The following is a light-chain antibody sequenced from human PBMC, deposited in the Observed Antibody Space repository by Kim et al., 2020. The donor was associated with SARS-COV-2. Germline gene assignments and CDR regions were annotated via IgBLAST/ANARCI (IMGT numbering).Light chain of an antibody. CDR1: SGSSASNY. V-gene: IGLV6-57*03. Sequence: GKTVTVSCTRSSGSSASNYVQWYQQRPGSAPTTVIYEDNQRPSGVPDRFSGSIDSSSNSASLTISGLKTEDEADYYCQSYDSSNQVFGTGTKVTVL. CDR2: EDN. J-gene: IGLJ1*01. CDR3: QSYDSSNQV.